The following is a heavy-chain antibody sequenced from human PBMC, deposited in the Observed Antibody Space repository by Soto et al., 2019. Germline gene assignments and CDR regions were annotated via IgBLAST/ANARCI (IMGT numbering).Heavy chain of an antibody. Sequence: LIVAWAASGFTLSRYAMSWVRRAPGKGLECVTASRGRGGSTYYVDTGKGRVTLSRDNSKDTLYLQMNTLRDEDTAVYYCATAPSEYQMLFDYLYCCGYWGQGTRVTVSS. D-gene: IGHD2-2*01. CDR2: SRGRGGST. V-gene: IGHV3-23*01. CDR3: ATAPSEYQMLFDYLYCCGY. CDR1: GFTLSRYA. J-gene: IGHJ4*02.